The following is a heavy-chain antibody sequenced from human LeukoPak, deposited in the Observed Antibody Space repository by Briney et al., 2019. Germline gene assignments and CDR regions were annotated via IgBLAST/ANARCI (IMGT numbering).Heavy chain of an antibody. D-gene: IGHD4/OR15-4a*01. J-gene: IGHJ4*02. CDR3: ADPPNADY. CDR2: IGGSDGRT. Sequence: GGSLRLSCAASGFTFSRYAMSWVRQAPGKGLGWDSSIGGSDGRTYYAKSVIGRFTISRDNSKNTLSLQMNSLRVEDTAVYFCADPPNADYWGQGTLVTVSS. CDR1: GFTFSRYA. V-gene: IGHV3-23*01.